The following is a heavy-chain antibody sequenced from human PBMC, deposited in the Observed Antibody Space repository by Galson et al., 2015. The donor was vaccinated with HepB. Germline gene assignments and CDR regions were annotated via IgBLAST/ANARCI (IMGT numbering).Heavy chain of an antibody. CDR1: GSRFDSHF. Sequence: SLRLSCAASGSRFDSHFMAWVRQTPVKGLEWVADINQGGGANFYLDSVKGRFTISRDNAKNSVCLQMSSLTAEDTAVYYCTRLQSYAFDLWGQGTMVTVSS. CDR3: TRLQSYAFDL. J-gene: IGHJ3*01. D-gene: IGHD6-19*01. V-gene: IGHV3-7*03. CDR2: INQGGGAN.